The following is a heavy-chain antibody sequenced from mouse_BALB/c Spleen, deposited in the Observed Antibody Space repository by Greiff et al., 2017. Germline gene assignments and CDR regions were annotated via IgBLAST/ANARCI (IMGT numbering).Heavy chain of an antibody. J-gene: IGHJ2*01. CDR3: ARAEFITTATDY. Sequence: QVQLQQSAAELARPGASVKMSCKASGYTFTSYTMHWVKQRPGQGLEWIGYINPSSGYTEYNQKFKDKTTLTADKSSSTAYMQLSSLTSEDSAVYYCARAEFITTATDYWGQGTTLTVSS. CDR2: INPSSGYT. CDR1: GYTFTSYT. V-gene: IGHV1-4*02. D-gene: IGHD1-2*01.